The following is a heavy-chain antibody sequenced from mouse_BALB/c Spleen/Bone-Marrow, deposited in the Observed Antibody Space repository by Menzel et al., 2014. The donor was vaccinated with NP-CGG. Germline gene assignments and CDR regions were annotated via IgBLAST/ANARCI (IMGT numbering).Heavy chain of an antibody. CDR2: IWTGGGT. CDR1: GFSLTSYD. Sequence: VKLMESGPGLVAPSQSLSIPCTVSGFSLTSYDISWIRQPPGKGLEWLGVIWTGGGTNYNSAFMSRLSISKDNSKSQVFLKMNSLQTDDTAIYYCVRPFAYWGQGTLVTVSA. CDR3: VRPFAY. J-gene: IGHJ3*01. V-gene: IGHV2-9-2*01.